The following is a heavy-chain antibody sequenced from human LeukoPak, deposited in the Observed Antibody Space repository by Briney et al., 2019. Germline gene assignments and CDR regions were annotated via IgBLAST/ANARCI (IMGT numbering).Heavy chain of an antibody. CDR2: ISGSGDNT. CDR1: GFTFSTYV. Sequence: GGSLRLSCAASGFTFSTYVMSWVRQAPGKGLEWVSGISGSGDNTYYADSVKGRFTVSRDNSKNTLYLQMNSLRAEDTAIYYCAKGSGYYTDFDYWGQGTLVTVSS. D-gene: IGHD3-22*01. J-gene: IGHJ4*02. V-gene: IGHV3-23*01. CDR3: AKGSGYYTDFDY.